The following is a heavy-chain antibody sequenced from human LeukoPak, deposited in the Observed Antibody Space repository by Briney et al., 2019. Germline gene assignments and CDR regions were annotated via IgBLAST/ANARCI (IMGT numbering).Heavy chain of an antibody. D-gene: IGHD3-22*01. CDR3: ASIMRDYYDSSGTLFDY. J-gene: IGHJ4*02. CDR1: RFTFSSYA. V-gene: IGHV3-66*01. Sequence: GGSLRLSCAASRFTFSSYAMNWVRQAPGKGLEWVSIIYSGGSTYYADSVKGRFTISRDNSKNTLYLQMNSLRAEDTAVYYCASIMRDYYDSSGTLFDYWAREPWSPSPQ. CDR2: IYSGGST.